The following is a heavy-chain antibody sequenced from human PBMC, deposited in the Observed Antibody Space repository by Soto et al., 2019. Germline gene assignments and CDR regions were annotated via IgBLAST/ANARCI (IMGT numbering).Heavy chain of an antibody. J-gene: IGHJ6*02. Sequence: LRLSCAASGFTFSSYGMHWVRQAPGKGLEWVAVISYDGSNKYYADSVKGRFTISRDNSKNTLYLQMNSLRAEDTAVYYCAKSYSGSYLYYGMDVWGQGTTVTVSS. D-gene: IGHD1-26*01. CDR3: AKSYSGSYLYYGMDV. CDR2: ISYDGSNK. V-gene: IGHV3-30*18. CDR1: GFTFSSYG.